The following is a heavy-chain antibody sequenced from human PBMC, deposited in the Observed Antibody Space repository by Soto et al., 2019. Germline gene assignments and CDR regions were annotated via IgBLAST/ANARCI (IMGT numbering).Heavy chain of an antibody. CDR2: IKEHGSEI. Sequence: EVQLVGSGGGLVQPGGSLRLSCVASGFTFSRYWMNWVRQAPGKGLEWVANIKEHGSEINYVDSLKGGFTIPRDKAKESVYLQMNSVIAEDASVYFCAAIESWYESNYWGQGIPVAVAS. CDR1: GFTFSRYW. D-gene: IGHD2-21*01. CDR3: AAIESWYESNY. J-gene: IGHJ4*02. V-gene: IGHV3-7*01.